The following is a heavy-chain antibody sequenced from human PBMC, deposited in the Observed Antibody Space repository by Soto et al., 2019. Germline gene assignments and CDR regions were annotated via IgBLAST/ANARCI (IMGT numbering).Heavy chain of an antibody. CDR3: AKGPDSSGLGP. Sequence: GGSLRLSCAASGFTFSSYAMSWVRQAPGKGLEWVSSISGSGGSTYYADSVKGRFTISRDNSKNTLSLQMNSLRAEDTAVYYCAKGPDSSGLGPWGQGTLVTVSS. V-gene: IGHV3-23*01. J-gene: IGHJ5*02. D-gene: IGHD6-19*01. CDR1: GFTFSSYA. CDR2: ISGSGGST.